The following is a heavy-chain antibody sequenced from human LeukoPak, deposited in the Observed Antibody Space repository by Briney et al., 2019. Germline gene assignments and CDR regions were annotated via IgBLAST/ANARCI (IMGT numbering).Heavy chain of an antibody. Sequence: ASVKVSCKASGYTFTGHYMHWVRQAPGQGLEWMGWINPKNAATNYAQKFQGRVTMTRDTSISTAYMELSSLTFDDTAVYYCGRGTIAVVAADLRTDQWGQGTLVIVSS. CDR1: GYTFTGHY. V-gene: IGHV1-2*02. D-gene: IGHD2-15*01. CDR2: INPKNAAT. CDR3: GRGTIAVVAADLRTDQ. J-gene: IGHJ4*02.